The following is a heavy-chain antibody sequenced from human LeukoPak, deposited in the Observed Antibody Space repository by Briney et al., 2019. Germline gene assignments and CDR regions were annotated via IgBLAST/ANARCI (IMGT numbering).Heavy chain of an antibody. CDR2: INKDGGGI. Sequence: GGSLRLSCAVSGFPFSNSWMYWVRQAPGKGLEGVANINKDGGGISYVDSVKGRFIISRDNSKNTLYLQMNSLRAEDTAVYYCARGMYPGIAVAGPDYWGQGTLVTVSS. J-gene: IGHJ4*02. V-gene: IGHV3-7*01. CDR3: ARGMYPGIAVAGPDY. D-gene: IGHD6-19*01. CDR1: GFPFSNSW.